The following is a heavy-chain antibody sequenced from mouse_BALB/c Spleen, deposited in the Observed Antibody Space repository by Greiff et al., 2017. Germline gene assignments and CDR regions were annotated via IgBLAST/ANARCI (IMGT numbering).Heavy chain of an antibody. V-gene: IGHV1-14*01. J-gene: IGHJ2*01. D-gene: IGHD1-1*01. CDR3: ARSWGTTTDY. CDR1: GYTFTSYV. CDR2: INPYNDGT. Sequence: VHVKQSGPELVKPGASVKMSCKASGYTFTSYVMHWVKQKPGQGLEWIGYINPYNDGTKYNEKFKGKATLTSDKSSSTAYMELSSLTSEDSAVYYCARSWGTTTDYWGQGTTLTVSS.